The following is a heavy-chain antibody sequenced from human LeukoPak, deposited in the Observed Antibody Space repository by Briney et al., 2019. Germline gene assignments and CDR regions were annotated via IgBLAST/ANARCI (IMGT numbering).Heavy chain of an antibody. Sequence: GESLKISCRSSFTNYWIGWVRQMPGKGLEWMGIIYPDDSDTRYSPSFQGQVTISADKSISTAYLQWSSLKASDTAMYYCARHIVRGYYYDSSGDYFDYWGQGTLVTVSS. CDR1: FTNYW. J-gene: IGHJ4*02. V-gene: IGHV5-51*01. CDR3: ARHIVRGYYYDSSGDYFDY. CDR2: IYPDDSDT. D-gene: IGHD3-22*01.